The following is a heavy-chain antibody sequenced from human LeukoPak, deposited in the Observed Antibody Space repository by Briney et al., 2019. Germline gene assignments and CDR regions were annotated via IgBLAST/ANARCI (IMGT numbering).Heavy chain of an antibody. CDR3: ARVGRYGSGSYYTFDP. CDR1: GYTFTSYY. V-gene: IGHV1-18*04. D-gene: IGHD3-10*01. CDR2: ISAYNGNT. J-gene: IGHJ5*02. Sequence: ASVKVSCKASGYTFTSYYMHWVRQAPGQGLEWMGWISAYNGNTNYAQKLQGRVTMTTDTSTSTAYMELRSLRSDDTAVYYCARVGRYGSGSYYTFDPWGQGTLVTVSS.